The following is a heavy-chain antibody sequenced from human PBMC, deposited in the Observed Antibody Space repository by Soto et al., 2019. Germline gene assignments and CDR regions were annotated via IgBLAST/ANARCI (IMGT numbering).Heavy chain of an antibody. V-gene: IGHV1-69*01. J-gene: IGHJ6*02. CDR3: AAAFGFGKLSVV. CDR2: IIPLFGTT. Sequence: QVQVVQSGVEVRRPGSSVKVSCKASGDTFKNCVISWVRQAPGQGLEWMGGIIPLFGTTDFAQRFLGRLTITTDESTTTAYMELSRLRSEDTATYYCAAAFGFGKLSVVGGQGTTVIVTS. CDR1: GDTFKNCV. D-gene: IGHD3-10*01.